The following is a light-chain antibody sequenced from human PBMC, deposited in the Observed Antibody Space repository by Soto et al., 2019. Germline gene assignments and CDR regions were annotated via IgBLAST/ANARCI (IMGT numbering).Light chain of an antibody. CDR2: EVN. J-gene: IGLJ1*01. CDR1: SSEVGFFNY. Sequence: QSVLTQPPPLSGSPGQSVTISRTWTSSEVGFFNYVSWYQHRPGKVPKFLIYEVNKRPSGVPDRFSGSKSGNTASLTVSGLQPEDEAEYFCSSFVDGTSYVFGTGTKVTVL. V-gene: IGLV2-8*01. CDR3: SSFVDGTSYV.